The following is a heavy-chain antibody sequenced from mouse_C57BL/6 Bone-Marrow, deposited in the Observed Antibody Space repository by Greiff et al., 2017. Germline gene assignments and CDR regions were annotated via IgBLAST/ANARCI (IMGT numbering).Heavy chain of an antibody. Sequence: VQLQPSGAELVRPGASVKLSCTASGFNIKDDYMHWVKQRPEQGLEWIGWIDPENGDTEYASKFQGKATITADTSSNTAYLQLSSLTSEDTAVYYCTRDYDWFAYWGQGTLVTVSA. CDR1: GFNIKDDY. D-gene: IGHD2-4*01. V-gene: IGHV14-4*01. CDR2: IDPENGDT. J-gene: IGHJ3*01. CDR3: TRDYDWFAY.